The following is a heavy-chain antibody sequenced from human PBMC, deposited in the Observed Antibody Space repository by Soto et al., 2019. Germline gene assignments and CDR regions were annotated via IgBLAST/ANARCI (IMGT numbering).Heavy chain of an antibody. J-gene: IGHJ4*02. Sequence: ETLSLTCDVYGGSFSGYIWTWIRQTPGKGLQWIGQINHSGSANYNPSLKSRVTISVHTSNSQFSLELSSVTAADTAVYYCARGLITGSQYSGGRYYFDSWGQGTQVTVS. V-gene: IGHV4-34*01. CDR3: ARGLITGSQYSGGRYYFDS. D-gene: IGHD1-26*01. CDR2: INHSGSA. CDR1: GGSFSGYI.